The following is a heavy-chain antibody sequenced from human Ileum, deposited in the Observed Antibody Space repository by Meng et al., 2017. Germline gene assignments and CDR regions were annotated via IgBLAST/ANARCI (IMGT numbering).Heavy chain of an antibody. J-gene: IGHJ4*02. CDR2: IDQSGNS. V-gene: IGHV4-4*02. Sequence: QVQLQESGPGLFKPSETLSLTCSSSGASVSANRYWSWVRQPPGKGLAWIGQIDQSGNSYYSPSLKSRVTMSIDKSKNQFSLRLTSVTAADTAVYYCARHGGYYQDFWGQGTLVTVSS. CDR3: ARHGGYYQDF. D-gene: IGHD4/OR15-4a*01. CDR1: GASVSANRY.